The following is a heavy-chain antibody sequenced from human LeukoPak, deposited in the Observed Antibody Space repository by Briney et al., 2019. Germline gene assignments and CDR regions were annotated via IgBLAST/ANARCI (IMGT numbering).Heavy chain of an antibody. J-gene: IGHJ4*02. V-gene: IGHV1-69*04. CDR3: AGGGYSGYERD. D-gene: IGHD5-12*01. Sequence: ASVEVSCKASGGTFSSYAISWVRQAPGQGLEWMGRIIPILGIANYAQKFQGRVTITADKSTSTAYMELSSLRSEDTAVYYCAGGGYSGYERDWGQGTLVTVSS. CDR1: GGTFSSYA. CDR2: IIPILGIA.